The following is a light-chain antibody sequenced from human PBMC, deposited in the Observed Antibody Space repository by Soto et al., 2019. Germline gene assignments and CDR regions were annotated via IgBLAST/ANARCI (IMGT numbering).Light chain of an antibody. CDR1: ESISIW. CDR3: QQYKSSSP. J-gene: IGKJ1*01. V-gene: IGKV1-5*03. Sequence: DSHMTHATSTLSASLGYTVTITCRASESISIWLAWYQQKPGKAPNLLINKASSLQSEVPSRFSGSGSGTEFTLTITRLQTDDFGVYSCQQYKSSSPFGQGTKVDIK. CDR2: KAS.